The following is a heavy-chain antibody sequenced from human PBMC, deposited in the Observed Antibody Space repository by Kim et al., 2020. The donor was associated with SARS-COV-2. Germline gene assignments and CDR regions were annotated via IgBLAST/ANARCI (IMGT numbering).Heavy chain of an antibody. Sequence: GGSLRLSCAASGFTFSSYGMHWVRQAPGKGLEWMTVISYDGINKYYADSVKGRFTISRDNSKNTLCLQMNSLRAEDTAVYYCAKDQGLFCSGGSCYSFDHWGQGTLVTVSS. CDR2: ISYDGINK. CDR1: GFTFSSYG. CDR3: AKDQGLFCSGGSCYSFDH. J-gene: IGHJ4*02. V-gene: IGHV3-30*18. D-gene: IGHD2-15*01.